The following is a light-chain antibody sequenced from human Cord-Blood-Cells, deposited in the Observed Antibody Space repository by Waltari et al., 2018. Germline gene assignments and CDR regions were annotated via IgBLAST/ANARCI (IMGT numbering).Light chain of an antibody. CDR1: QSISSW. V-gene: IGKV1-5*03. CDR2: KAS. Sequence: DIQMTQSPSTLPASVGDSVTITCRASQSISSWLAWYQQEPGKAPKLLSYKASSLESGGPSRVSGSGSGTEFTLTISRLQPDDFATYYCQQYNSYSPTFGGGTKVEIK. J-gene: IGKJ4*01. CDR3: QQYNSYSPT.